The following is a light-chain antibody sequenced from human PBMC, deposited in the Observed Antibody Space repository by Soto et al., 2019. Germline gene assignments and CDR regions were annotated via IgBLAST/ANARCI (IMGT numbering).Light chain of an antibody. Sequence: DIQMTQSPSTLSASVGDRIIITCRASESISSWLAWYQQKPGKAPKLLIYKASTLESGVPSRFSASGSGTEFTLTFRSLQPDDSATFFCHQYRASHSSGGGTK. V-gene: IGKV1-5*03. CDR1: ESISSW. CDR2: KAS. J-gene: IGKJ4*01. CDR3: HQYRASHS.